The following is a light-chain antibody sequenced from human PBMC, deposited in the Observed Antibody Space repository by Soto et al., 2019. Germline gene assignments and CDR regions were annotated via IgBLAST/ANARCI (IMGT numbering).Light chain of an antibody. CDR3: SSYTTTSTLV. CDR1: NRDVGSYNL. CDR2: EVR. J-gene: IGLJ3*02. Sequence: QSALTQPASVSGSPGQSITIACTGTNRDVGSYNLVSWYQQRPGEAPKLIIFEVRNRPSGIPYRFTGSKSGNTASLTISGLQAEDEADYYCSSYTTTSTLVFGGGTKLTVL. V-gene: IGLV2-14*01.